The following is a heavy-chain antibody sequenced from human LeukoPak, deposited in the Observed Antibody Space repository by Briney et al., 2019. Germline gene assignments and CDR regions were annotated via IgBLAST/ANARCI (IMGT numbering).Heavy chain of an antibody. D-gene: IGHD2-8*01. CDR3: ARDVSMLIDY. V-gene: IGHV4-59*01. CDR2: MYYSGST. Sequence: ETLSLTCTVSGGSISSDYWSWIRQPPGKGLEWIDYMYYSGSTQYNPSLKSRVTISVDTSKNRFSLKLSSVSAADTAVYYCARDVSMLIDYWGQGTLVTVSS. J-gene: IGHJ4*02. CDR1: GGSISSDY.